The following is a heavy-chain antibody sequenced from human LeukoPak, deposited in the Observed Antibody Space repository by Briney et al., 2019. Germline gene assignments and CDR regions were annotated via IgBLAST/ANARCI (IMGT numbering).Heavy chain of an antibody. V-gene: IGHV4-39*02. CDR1: GGSIRGSSYY. CDR3: ARPRDDSTGYYLGY. Sequence: SGTLSLTCTVSGGSIRGSSYYWGWIRQPPGKGLEWIGNIYYTGTTYYNPSLKSRVTISVDTSKNHFSLRLRSVTAADTAVYFCARPRDDSTGYYLGYWGQGTLVTVSS. D-gene: IGHD3-22*01. J-gene: IGHJ4*02. CDR2: IYYTGTT.